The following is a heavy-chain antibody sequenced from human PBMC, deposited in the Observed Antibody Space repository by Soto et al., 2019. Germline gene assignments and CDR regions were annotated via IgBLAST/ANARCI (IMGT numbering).Heavy chain of an antibody. CDR2: IDPRDSYT. D-gene: IGHD2-2*01. Sequence: EVQLGQSGAEVKKPGESLRISCTGFGYTFTTFWISWVRLMPGRGLEWMGRIDPRDSYTNYSPSFQGHVTISADKSISTAYLQWGSLKASDTAMYYCARLYCSSSTCDSWFDPWGQGTLVTVSS. CDR3: ARLYCSSSTCDSWFDP. V-gene: IGHV5-10-1*03. CDR1: GYTFTTFW. J-gene: IGHJ5*02.